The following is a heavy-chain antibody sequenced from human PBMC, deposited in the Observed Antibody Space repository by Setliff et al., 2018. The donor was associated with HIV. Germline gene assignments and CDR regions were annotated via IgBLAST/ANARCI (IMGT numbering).Heavy chain of an antibody. Sequence: LRLSCAASGFTFSNYNMNWVRQAPGKGLEWVSSISYDSRFIYHADSMKGRFTISRDNAKKLVYLRMNSLRAEDTAIYYCARDRASSGYYARFDHWGQGTLVTVSS. J-gene: IGHJ4*02. D-gene: IGHD3-22*01. CDR2: ISYDSRFI. V-gene: IGHV3-21*01. CDR3: ARDRASSGYYARFDH. CDR1: GFTFSNYN.